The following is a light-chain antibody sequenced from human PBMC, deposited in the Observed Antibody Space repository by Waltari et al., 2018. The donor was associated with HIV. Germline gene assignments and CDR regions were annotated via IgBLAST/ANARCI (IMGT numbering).Light chain of an antibody. V-gene: IGLV1-51*01. CDR3: GTWDSSLSVGL. CDR2: ENN. Sequence: QSVLTQPPSVSAAPGPKVTISCSGSSSNIGNNYVSWYQQFPGTAPKILIFENNKRPSGIPDRFSGSKSGTSATLGITGLQTGDEADYYCGTWDSSLSVGLFGGGTKLTVL. CDR1: SSNIGNNY. J-gene: IGLJ3*02.